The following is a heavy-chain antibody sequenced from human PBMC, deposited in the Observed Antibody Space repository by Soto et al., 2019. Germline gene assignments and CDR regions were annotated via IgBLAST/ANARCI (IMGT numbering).Heavy chain of an antibody. J-gene: IGHJ6*02. D-gene: IGHD4-17*01. CDR3: AKFYDGDYSYYYYGREV. CDR1: GFTFSSYA. Sequence: EVQVLESGGGLVQPGGSLRLSCAASGFTFSSYAMSWVRQAPGKGLEWVSAISGSGDSTRYADSVQGRFTISRDTSKHKPYLQMNSLRAEDTAVYYCAKFYDGDYSYYYYGREVWGQGTTVTVSS. V-gene: IGHV3-23*01. CDR2: ISGSGDST.